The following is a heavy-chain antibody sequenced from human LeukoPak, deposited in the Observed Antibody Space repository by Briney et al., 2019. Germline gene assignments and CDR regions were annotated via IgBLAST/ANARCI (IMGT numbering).Heavy chain of an antibody. D-gene: IGHD1-1*01. CDR2: ISGSGGST. V-gene: IGHV3-23*01. CDR1: GFTFSSYA. Sequence: AGGSLRLSCAASGFTFSSYAMSWVRQAPGKGLEWVSAISGSGGSTYYADSVKGRFTISRDNSKNTLYLQMNSLRAEDTAVYYCAKAPAANWNVFRNLLPNSHFDYWGQGTLVTVSS. J-gene: IGHJ4*02. CDR3: AKAPAANWNVFRNLLPNSHFDY.